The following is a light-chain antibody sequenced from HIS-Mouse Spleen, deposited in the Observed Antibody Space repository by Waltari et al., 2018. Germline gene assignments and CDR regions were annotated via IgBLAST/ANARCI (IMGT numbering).Light chain of an antibody. CDR2: DVS. J-gene: IGLJ1*01. CDR3: CSYAGSYTGV. Sequence: PRSAPGAPGQSVTISCTGTSSDVGGYNYVSWYQQHPGKAPKLMIYDVSKRPSGVPDRFSGSKSGNTASLTISGLQAEDEADYYCCSYAGSYTGVFGTGTKVTVL. CDR1: SSDVGGYNY. V-gene: IGLV2-11*01.